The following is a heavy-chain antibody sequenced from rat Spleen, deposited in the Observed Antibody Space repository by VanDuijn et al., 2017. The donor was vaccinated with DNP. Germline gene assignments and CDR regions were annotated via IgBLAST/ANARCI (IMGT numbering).Heavy chain of an antibody. V-gene: IGHV2-6*01. CDR1: GFSLDSYT. Sequence: QVQLKESGPGLVQPSQTLSLTCTVSGFSLDSYTVSWVRQPPGKGLEWIAAISNSGITYYNSALKSRLIIRRDTSKSQVFLKMNSLQTEGTAMYFCVRWEGINGYWGQGTLVTVSS. J-gene: IGHJ3*01. CDR3: VRWEGINGY. D-gene: IGHD1-11*01. CDR2: ISNSGIT.